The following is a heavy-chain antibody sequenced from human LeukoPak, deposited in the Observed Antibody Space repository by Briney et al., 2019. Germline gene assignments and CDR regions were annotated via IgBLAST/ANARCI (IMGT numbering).Heavy chain of an antibody. D-gene: IGHD3-22*01. CDR1: GFTFDDYA. V-gene: IGHV3-43*02. CDR3: AKGGGISGYSYQNDY. J-gene: IGHJ4*02. Sequence: GGSLRLSCAASGFTFDDYAMHWVRQAPGKGLEWVSFISGDGGSLYYADSVKGRFTISRDNSKNSLFLQMNGLRTEDTALYHCAKGGGISGYSYQNDYWGQGTLVTVSS. CDR2: ISGDGGSL.